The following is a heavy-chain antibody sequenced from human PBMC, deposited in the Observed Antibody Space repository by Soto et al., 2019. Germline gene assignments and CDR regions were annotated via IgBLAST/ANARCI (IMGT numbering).Heavy chain of an antibody. V-gene: IGHV4-34*01. CDR3: ARGRSGYYYDSSGYSY. Sequence: SETLSLTCAVYGGSFSGYYWSWIRQPPGKGLEWIGEINHIGSTNYNPSLKSRVTISVDTSKNQFSLKLSSVTAADTAVYYCARGRSGYYYDSSGYSYWGQGTLVTVSS. D-gene: IGHD3-22*01. CDR2: INHIGST. CDR1: GGSFSGYY. J-gene: IGHJ4*02.